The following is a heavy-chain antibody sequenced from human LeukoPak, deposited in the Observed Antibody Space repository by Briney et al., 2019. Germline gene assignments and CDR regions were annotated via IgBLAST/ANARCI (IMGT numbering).Heavy chain of an antibody. CDR2: ISAYNGNT. Sequence: GASVKVSCKASGYTFTSYGISWVRQTPGQGLEWRGWISAYNGNTNYAQKLQGRVTMTTDTSTSTAYMELRSLRSDDTAVYYCARGIVVVVAAPYYYGMDVWGQGTTVTVSS. V-gene: IGHV1-18*01. J-gene: IGHJ6*02. CDR3: ARGIVVVVAAPYYYGMDV. D-gene: IGHD2-15*01. CDR1: GYTFTSYG.